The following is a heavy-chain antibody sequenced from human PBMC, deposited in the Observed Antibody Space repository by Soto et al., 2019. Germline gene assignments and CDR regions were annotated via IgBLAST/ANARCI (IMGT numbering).Heavy chain of an antibody. Sequence: SETLSLTCTVSGGSISSYYWSWIRQPPGKGLEWIGYIYYSGGTNYNPSLKSRVTLSVDTSKNQFSLMLSSGTAADTAVYYCARHDYDSSGYYYFDYWGQGTLVTVSS. CDR3: ARHDYDSSGYYYFDY. D-gene: IGHD3-22*01. CDR2: IYYSGGT. V-gene: IGHV4-59*08. J-gene: IGHJ4*02. CDR1: GGSISSYY.